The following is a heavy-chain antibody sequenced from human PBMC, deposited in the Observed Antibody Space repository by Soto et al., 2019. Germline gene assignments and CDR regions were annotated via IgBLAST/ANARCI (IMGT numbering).Heavy chain of an antibody. D-gene: IGHD4-17*01. CDR2: IIPIFGTA. J-gene: IGHJ6*02. V-gene: IGHV1-69*12. CDR3: AGDGASGHDYGDYPRYYYYGMDV. Sequence: QVQLVQSGAEVKKPGSSVKVSCKASGGTFSSYAISWVRQAPGQGLEWMGGIIPIFGTANYAQKFQGRVTITADESTSTANMEVSSLSSEDTAVYYCAGDGASGHDYGDYPRYYYYGMDVWGQGTTVTVSS. CDR1: GGTFSSYA.